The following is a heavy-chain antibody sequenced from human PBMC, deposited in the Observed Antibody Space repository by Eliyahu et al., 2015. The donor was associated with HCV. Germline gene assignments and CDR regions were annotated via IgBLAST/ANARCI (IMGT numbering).Heavy chain of an antibody. J-gene: IGHJ4*02. Sequence: EVQLVESGGGLVQPGGSLRLSXLASGFTFSTSWMSWVRQTPGKGXEWVAXIKSDGXXKYXVDSVKGRFTISRDNAKNSLYLQMNSLRAEDTAVYYCARDSSSTPFDSWGQGTLVTVSS. CDR3: ARDSSSTPFDS. D-gene: IGHD6-6*01. V-gene: IGHV3-7*01. CDR1: GFTFSTSW. CDR2: IKSDGXXK.